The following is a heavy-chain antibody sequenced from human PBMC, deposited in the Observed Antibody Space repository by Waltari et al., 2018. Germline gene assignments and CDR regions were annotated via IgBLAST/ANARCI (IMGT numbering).Heavy chain of an antibody. CDR2: VDPEDGET. J-gene: IGHJ6*03. D-gene: IGHD6-19*01. CDR1: GYTFTDYY. CDR3: ATGALIAVADKYYYYYYYMDV. V-gene: IGHV1-69-2*01. Sequence: EVQLVQSGAEVKKPGATVKISCKASGYTFTDYYMHWVQQAPGKGLEGMGRVDPEDGETIYAEKCQGRVTITADTSTDTAYMELSSLRSEDTAVYYCATGALIAVADKYYYYYYYMDVWGKGTTVTVSS.